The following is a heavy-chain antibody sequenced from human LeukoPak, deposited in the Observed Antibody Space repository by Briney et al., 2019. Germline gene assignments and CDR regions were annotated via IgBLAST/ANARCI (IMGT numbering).Heavy chain of an antibody. CDR2: VRYDGSKK. J-gene: IGHJ4*02. V-gene: IGHV3-30*02. Sequence: GGSLRLSCAASGFTFSTYGMHWVRQAPGKGLEWVAFVRYDGSKKYYTNSVKGRFTISRDNSKNTLYLQMNSLRAEDTAVYYCAKDYGWSFDYWGQGTLVTVSS. CDR3: AKDYGWSFDY. CDR1: GFTFSTYG. D-gene: IGHD3-16*01.